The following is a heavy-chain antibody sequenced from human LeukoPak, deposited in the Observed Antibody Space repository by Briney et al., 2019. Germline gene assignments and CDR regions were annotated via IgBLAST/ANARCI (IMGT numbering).Heavy chain of an antibody. CDR1: GFIFDNYA. Sequence: QPGGSLRLSCAAPGFIFDNYAIHWVRQAPGKGLEWVSLISGDGGSTFYADSVRGRFTISRDNTRKSLSLQMSSLRSEDTALYYCAGESETSGWYDYWGQGTLVTVSS. V-gene: IGHV3-43*02. CDR3: AGESETSGWYDY. D-gene: IGHD6-19*01. J-gene: IGHJ4*02. CDR2: ISGDGGST.